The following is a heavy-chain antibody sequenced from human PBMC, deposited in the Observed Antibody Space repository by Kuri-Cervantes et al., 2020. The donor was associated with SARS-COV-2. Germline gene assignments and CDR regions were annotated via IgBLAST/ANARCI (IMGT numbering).Heavy chain of an antibody. CDR3: ARGMVRGLIQSYYYGMDV. V-gene: IGHV4-61*01. CDR2: IFYSGRT. Sequence: SETLSLTCTVSGGSVNSGSYYWSWIRQPPGKGLEWIGDIFYSGRTNYNPSLKSRITMSVDTSKDQFSLKFTSVTAADTAVYYCARGMVRGLIQSYYYGMDVWGQGTTVTVSS. CDR1: GGSVNSGSYY. J-gene: IGHJ6*02. D-gene: IGHD3-10*01.